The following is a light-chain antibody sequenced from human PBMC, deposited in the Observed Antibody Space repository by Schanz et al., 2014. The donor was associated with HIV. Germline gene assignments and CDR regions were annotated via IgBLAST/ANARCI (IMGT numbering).Light chain of an antibody. Sequence: DIQMTQSPSSLSASVGDRVTIACRASQSISSYLNWYQQKPGKAPKSLIYAASNLRSGVPSRFSGSGSGTDFTLTISSLQPEDSATYHCQQSHSTPLTFGGGTKVEIK. J-gene: IGKJ4*01. CDR3: QQSHSTPLT. V-gene: IGKV1-39*01. CDR1: QSISSY. CDR2: AAS.